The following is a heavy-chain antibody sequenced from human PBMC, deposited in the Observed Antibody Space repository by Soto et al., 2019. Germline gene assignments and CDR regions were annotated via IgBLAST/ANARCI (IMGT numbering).Heavy chain of an antibody. CDR2: ISISSLYI. D-gene: IGHD3-3*01. J-gene: IGHJ6*02. V-gene: IGHV3-21*01. CDR3: ARANYDFWSGYSNYFGMDV. Sequence: EVQLVESGGGLVKPGGSLRVSCAASGFTFSNYTMNWVRQAPGKGLEWVSAISISSLYIYYADSVKGRFTISRDNAKNSLYLQMNSLGAEDTAVYYCARANYDFWSGYSNYFGMDVWGQGTTVTVSS. CDR1: GFTFSNYT.